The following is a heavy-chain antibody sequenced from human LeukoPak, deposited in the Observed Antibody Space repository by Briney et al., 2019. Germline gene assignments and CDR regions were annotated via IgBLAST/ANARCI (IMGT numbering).Heavy chain of an antibody. V-gene: IGHV3-23*01. CDR3: AKLGHGGYYLYMDV. CDR2: IRSHRTI. D-gene: IGHD3-16*01. Sequence: GGPLRLSCAVSGFTFANYAMTWVRQAPGKGLESVSSIRSHRTIYYAHSVKGRFTLSRDNSKNTLYLQMSSLRAEDTAVYYCAKLGHGGYYLYMDVWGKGTTVTVSS. J-gene: IGHJ6*03. CDR1: GFTFANYA.